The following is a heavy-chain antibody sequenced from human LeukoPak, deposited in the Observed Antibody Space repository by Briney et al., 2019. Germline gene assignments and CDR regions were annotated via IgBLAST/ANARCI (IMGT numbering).Heavy chain of an antibody. CDR1: GFTFGDYA. J-gene: IGHJ3*02. Sequence: GGSLRLSCAASGFTFGDYAMHWVRQAPGKGLEWVSGISWNSGSMGYADSVKGRFTISRDNAKNSLYLQMNSLRAEDTALYYCAKEDPGTTVTNPGAFDIWGQGTMVTVSS. CDR3: AKEDPGTTVTNPGAFDI. V-gene: IGHV3-9*01. CDR2: ISWNSGSM. D-gene: IGHD4-17*01.